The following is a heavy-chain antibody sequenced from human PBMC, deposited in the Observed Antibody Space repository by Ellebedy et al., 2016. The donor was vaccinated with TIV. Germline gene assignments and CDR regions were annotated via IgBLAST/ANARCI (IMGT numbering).Heavy chain of an antibody. CDR3: ARGIYGSGSVDY. Sequence: MPGGSLRLSCTVSGGSISSYYWSWIRQPPGKGLEWIGEIIQSGTMNYSPSLKSRVTISVDKSKNQFSLKLSSVTAADTAVYFCARGIYGSGSVDYWGQGTLVTVSS. V-gene: IGHV4-34*01. J-gene: IGHJ4*02. D-gene: IGHD3-10*01. CDR1: GGSISSYY. CDR2: IIQSGTM.